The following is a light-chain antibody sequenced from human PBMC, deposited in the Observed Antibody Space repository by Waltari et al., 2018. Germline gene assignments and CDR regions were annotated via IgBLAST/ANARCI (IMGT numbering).Light chain of an antibody. Sequence: QSALTQPASVSGSPGQSITISCTGTSSDVGSYNLVSWYQQHPGKAPKLMIYEVNKRPSGVSNRFSGSKSGNTASLTISGLQAEDEADYYCCSYVGSSTYVFGTGTQVTVL. CDR3: CSYVGSSTYV. CDR2: EVN. J-gene: IGLJ1*01. V-gene: IGLV2-23*02. CDR1: SSDVGSYNL.